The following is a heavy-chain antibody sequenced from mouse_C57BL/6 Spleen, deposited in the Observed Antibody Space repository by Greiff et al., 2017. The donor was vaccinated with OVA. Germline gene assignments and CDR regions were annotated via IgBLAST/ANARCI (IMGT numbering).Heavy chain of an antibody. CDR2: ISYDGSN. CDR1: GYSITSGYY. CDR3: ARGYDGYYRDY. D-gene: IGHD2-3*01. V-gene: IGHV3-6*01. Sequence: VQLKESGPGLVKPSQSLSLTCSVTGYSITSGYYWNWIRQFPGNKLEWMGYISYDGSNNYNPSLKNRISITRDTSKNQFFLKLNSVTTEDTATYYCARGYDGYYRDYWGQGTTLTVSS. J-gene: IGHJ2*01.